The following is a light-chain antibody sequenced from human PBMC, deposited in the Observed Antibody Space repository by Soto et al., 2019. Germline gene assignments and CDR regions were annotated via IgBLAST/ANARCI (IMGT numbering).Light chain of an antibody. CDR2: DAS. Sequence: EIVLTQSPATLSLSPGERATLSCRASQSVNNYLAWYQQKPGQPPRLLISDASNRAAGIPGRFSGSGSGTDFTLTISTLEPEDFAIYYCQQCSNWPLTFGGGTKVEIK. CDR3: QQCSNWPLT. CDR1: QSVNNY. J-gene: IGKJ4*01. V-gene: IGKV3-11*01.